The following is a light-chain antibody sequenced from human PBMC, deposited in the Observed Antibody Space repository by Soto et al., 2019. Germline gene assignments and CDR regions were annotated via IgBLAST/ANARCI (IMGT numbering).Light chain of an antibody. Sequence: QPVLTQSPSASASLGASVKLTCTLSSGHSSYAIAWHQQQPEKGPRYLMKLNSDGSHSKGDGIPDRFSGYSSGAERYLIIASLQYEDEAAYYGQTWGTGIHVFGTGTKVTVL. CDR2: LNSDGSH. V-gene: IGLV4-69*01. CDR1: SGHSSYA. CDR3: QTWGTGIHV. J-gene: IGLJ1*01.